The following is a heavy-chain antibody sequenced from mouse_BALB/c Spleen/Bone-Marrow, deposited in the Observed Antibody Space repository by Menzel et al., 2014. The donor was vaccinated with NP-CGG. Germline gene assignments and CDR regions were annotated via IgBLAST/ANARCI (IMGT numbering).Heavy chain of an antibody. D-gene: IGHD2-14*01. CDR1: GFTFRDYY. Sequence: EVQRVESGGGLVKPGGSLKLSCAASGFTFRDYYMYWVRQTPEKRLEWAATISDGGTYTYYSDSVKGRFTISRDKAKNNLYLQMTNLMSEDTAMYRCVRDGDYRYAWFSYWGQGTLVTVSA. V-gene: IGHV5-4*02. CDR3: VRDGDYRYAWFSY. J-gene: IGHJ3*01. CDR2: ISDGGTYT.